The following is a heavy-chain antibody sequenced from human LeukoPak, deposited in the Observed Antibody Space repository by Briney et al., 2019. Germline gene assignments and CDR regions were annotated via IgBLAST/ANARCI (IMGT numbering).Heavy chain of an antibody. J-gene: IGHJ6*03. CDR2: IRSKAYGGTT. CDR3: TRVHLIRDYYYYMDV. Sequence: GGSLRLSCTASGFTFGDYAMSWVRQAPGKGLEWVGFIRSKAYGGTTEYAASVKGRFTISRDDSKSIAYLQMNSLKTEDTAVYYCTRVHLIRDYYYYMDVWGKGTTVTVSS. V-gene: IGHV3-49*04. D-gene: IGHD2-8*01. CDR1: GFTFGDYA.